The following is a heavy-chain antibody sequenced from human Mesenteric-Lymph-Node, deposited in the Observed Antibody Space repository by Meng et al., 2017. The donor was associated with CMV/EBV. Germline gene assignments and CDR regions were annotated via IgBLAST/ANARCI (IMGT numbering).Heavy chain of an antibody. CDR1: GYTFTGYY. CDR3: ARDRYYGSGTYYDFDY. D-gene: IGHD3-10*01. Sequence: ASVKVSCKASGYTFTGYYMHWVRQAPGQGLEWMGVFDPTGGDTRYAQKFQGRVTMSRDTSTTTVYMELTSLRSEDTAVYYCARDRYYGSGTYYDFDYWGQGTLVTVSS. CDR2: FDPTGGDT. J-gene: IGHJ4*02. V-gene: IGHV1-46*01.